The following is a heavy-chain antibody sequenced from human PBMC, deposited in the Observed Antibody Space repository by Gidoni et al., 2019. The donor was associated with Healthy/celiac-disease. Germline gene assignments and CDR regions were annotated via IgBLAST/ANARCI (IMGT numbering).Heavy chain of an antibody. CDR1: GGSISSHHYY. CDR3: ARVITMVRGVIGYGMDV. V-gene: IGHV4-61*02. D-gene: IGHD3-10*01. J-gene: IGHJ6*02. CDR2: IYTSGST. Sequence: QVQLQESGPGLVKPSQTLSLTCTVSGGSISSHHYYGSWIRPPPGKGMGWIGRIYTSGSTNYNPSLKSRVTISVDTSKNQFSLKLSSVTAADTAVYYCARVITMVRGVIGYGMDVWGQGTTVTVSS.